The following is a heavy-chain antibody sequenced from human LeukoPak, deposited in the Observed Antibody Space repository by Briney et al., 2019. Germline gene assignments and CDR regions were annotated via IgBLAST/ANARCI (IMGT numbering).Heavy chain of an antibody. J-gene: IGHJ4*02. D-gene: IGHD2-2*01. Sequence: GGSLRLSCAASGFTFSNYAMGWLRQAPGKGLEWVSTISGSGGSTYYADSVKGRFTISRDNSKNTLFLQMNSLRVEDTALYYCAIDRMGPTNINYFDYLGQGTLVNVSS. CDR2: ISGSGGST. CDR3: AIDRMGPTNINYFDY. CDR1: GFTFSNYA. V-gene: IGHV3-23*01.